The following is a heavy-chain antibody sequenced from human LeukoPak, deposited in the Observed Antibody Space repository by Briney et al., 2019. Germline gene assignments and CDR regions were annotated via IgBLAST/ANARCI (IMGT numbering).Heavy chain of an antibody. D-gene: IGHD4-17*01. CDR1: GGSISSSSYY. CDR2: IYYSGST. Sequence: PSETLSLTCTVSGGSISSSSYYWGWIRQPPGKGLEWIGSIYYSGSTYYNPSLKSRVTISVDTSKNQFSLKLSSVTAADTAVYYCAREGGDYGDRYYYMDVWGKGTTVTVSS. J-gene: IGHJ6*03. CDR3: AREGGDYGDRYYYMDV. V-gene: IGHV4-39*07.